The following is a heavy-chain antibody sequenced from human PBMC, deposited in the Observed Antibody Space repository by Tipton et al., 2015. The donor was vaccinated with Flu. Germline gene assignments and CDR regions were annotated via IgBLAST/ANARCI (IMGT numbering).Heavy chain of an antibody. D-gene: IGHD3/OR15-3a*01. CDR1: GFTFSNSA. CDR3: ARDYLLRFLGWAPFYGMDV. CDR2: ISNDGSKN. V-gene: IGHV3-30*03. J-gene: IGHJ6*02. Sequence: QLVQSGAGVVPPGRSLKISCAASGFTFSNSAMHWVRQAPGKGLEWVAVISNDGSKNYYADSVKVRFTISRDNSNNTVYLQMNSLRPGDTAVYYCARDYLLRFLGWAPFYGMDVWGQGTTVTVSS.